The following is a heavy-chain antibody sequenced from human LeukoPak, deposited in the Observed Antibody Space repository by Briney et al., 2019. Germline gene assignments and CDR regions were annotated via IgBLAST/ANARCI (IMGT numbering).Heavy chain of an antibody. CDR1: GFPFSSHR. CDR2: ISSGNDYI. CDR3: ARSRGPQTHFDY. J-gene: IGHJ4*02. D-gene: IGHD6-25*01. Sequence: PGGSLRLSCGASGFPFSSHRMDWVRQAPGKGLEWVSSISSGNDYIYYADSVMGRFTISRDNAKNSLFLQMDRLRAEDTAVYYCARSRGPQTHFDYWGQGTLVTVSS. V-gene: IGHV3-21*01.